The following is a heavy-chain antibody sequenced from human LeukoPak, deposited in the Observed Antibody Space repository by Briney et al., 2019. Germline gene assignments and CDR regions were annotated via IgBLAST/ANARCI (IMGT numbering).Heavy chain of an antibody. Sequence: GGSLRLSCAASGFTFSSYAMSWVRQAPGKGLEWVSSMSGSADITYYGDSVKGRFTISRDNSKNTLYLQMNSLRAEDTAVYYCARTDQSGYSFGSDFDYWGQGTLVTVSS. CDR2: MSGSADIT. V-gene: IGHV3-23*01. CDR1: GFTFSSYA. CDR3: ARTDQSGYSFGSDFDY. D-gene: IGHD5-18*01. J-gene: IGHJ4*02.